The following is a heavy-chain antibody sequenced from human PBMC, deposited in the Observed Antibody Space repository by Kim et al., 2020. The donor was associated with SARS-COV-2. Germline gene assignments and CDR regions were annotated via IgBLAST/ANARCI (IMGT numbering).Heavy chain of an antibody. V-gene: IGHV4-34*01. D-gene: IGHD3-10*01. J-gene: IGHJ6*02. CDR3: ARTRSGCYYKRFHYYYGMDV. CDR1: GGSFSGYY. Sequence: SETLSLTCAVYGGSFSGYYWSWIRQPPGKGLEWIGEINHSGSTNYNPSLKSRVTISVDTSKNQFSLKLSSVTAADTAVYYCARTRSGCYYKRFHYYYGMDVWGQGTTVTVSS. CDR2: INHSGST.